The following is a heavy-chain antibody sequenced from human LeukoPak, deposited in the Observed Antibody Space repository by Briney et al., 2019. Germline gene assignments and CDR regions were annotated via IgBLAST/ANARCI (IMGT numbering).Heavy chain of an antibody. Sequence: GGSLRLSCAASGLTFSSYAMSWVRQAPGKGLEGVSTISGSGGSTYYADSVKGRFTISRDNSKNTLYLQMNSRRAEYTAVYYCAKVVGGTTRGYFDYWGQGTLVSVSS. J-gene: IGHJ4*02. CDR3: AKVVGGTTRGYFDY. V-gene: IGHV3-23*01. CDR1: GLTFSSYA. CDR2: ISGSGGST. D-gene: IGHD1-26*01.